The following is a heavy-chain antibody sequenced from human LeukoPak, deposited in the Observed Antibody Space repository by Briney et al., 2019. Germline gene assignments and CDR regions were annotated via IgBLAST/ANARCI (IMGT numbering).Heavy chain of an antibody. CDR2: FDPEDGET. J-gene: IGHJ4*02. CDR1: GYTFKNYY. D-gene: IGHD3-10*01. CDR3: ATVRLWFGEL. V-gene: IGHV1-24*01. Sequence: VASVKVSCKASGYTFKNYYLHWVRQAPGKGLEWMGGFDPEDGETIYAQKFQGRVTMTEDTSTDTAYMELSSLRSEDTAVYYCATVRLWFGELWGQGTLVTVSS.